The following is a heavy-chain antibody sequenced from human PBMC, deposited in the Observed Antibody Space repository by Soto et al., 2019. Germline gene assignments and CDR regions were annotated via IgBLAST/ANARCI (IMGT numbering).Heavy chain of an antibody. V-gene: IGHV4-59*01. Sequence: PSETLSLTCTVSGGSISSYYWSLIRQPPGKGLEWIGYIYYSGSTNYNPSLKSRVTISVDTSKNQFSLKLSSVTAADTAVYYCARGSVVVTATDPIYYFDYWGQGTLVTVSS. CDR1: GGSISSYY. J-gene: IGHJ4*02. CDR3: ARGSVVVTATDPIYYFDY. CDR2: IYYSGST. D-gene: IGHD2-21*02.